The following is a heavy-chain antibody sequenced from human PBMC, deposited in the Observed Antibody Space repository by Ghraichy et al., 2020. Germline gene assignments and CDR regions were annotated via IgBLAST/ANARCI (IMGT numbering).Heavy chain of an antibody. CDR1: GGSISSSSYY. CDR2: IHYSGNT. CDR3: ARRAVTYFDY. Sequence: SETLSLTCTVSGGSISSSSYYWDWIRQPPGKGLEWIGSIHYSGNTYYNPSLKSRVTMSEDTSKNQFSLKLSSVTAADTAVYYCARRAVTYFDYWGQGTLVTVSS. J-gene: IGHJ4*02. V-gene: IGHV4-39*07. D-gene: IGHD4-17*01.